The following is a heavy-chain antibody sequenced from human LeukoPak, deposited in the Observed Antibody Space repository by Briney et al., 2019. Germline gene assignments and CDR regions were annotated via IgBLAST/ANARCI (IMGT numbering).Heavy chain of an antibody. V-gene: IGHV3-48*02. D-gene: IGHD1-26*01. CDR2: ISSSSTTI. CDR1: GFTFSSYS. CDR3: ARGYSGSSYYYYGMDV. J-gene: IGHJ6*02. Sequence: GGSLRLSCAASGFTFSSYSMNWVRQAPGKGLEWVSYISSSSTTIDYADSVKGRFTISRDNAKNSLYLQMNSLRDEDTAVYYCARGYSGSSYYYYGMDVWGQGTTVTVSS.